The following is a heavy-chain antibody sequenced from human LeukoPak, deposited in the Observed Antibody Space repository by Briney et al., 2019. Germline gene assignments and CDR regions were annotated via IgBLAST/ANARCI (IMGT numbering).Heavy chain of an antibody. CDR2: ISSSSSYI. V-gene: IGHV3-21*06. CDR1: GFTFSSYS. D-gene: IGHD5-18*01. CDR3: ASKRGYSSGEDAFDI. J-gene: IGHJ3*02. Sequence: GGSLRLSCAASGFTFSSYSMNWVRQAPGKGLEWVSSISSSSSYIYYADSLKGRFTISRDNAKNTLYLQMNSLRAEGTAVYYCASKRGYSSGEDAFDIWGQGTMVTVSS.